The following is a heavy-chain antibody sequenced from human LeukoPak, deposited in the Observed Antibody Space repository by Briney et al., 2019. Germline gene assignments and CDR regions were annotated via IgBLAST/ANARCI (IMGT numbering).Heavy chain of an antibody. CDR1: GGSISSYY. J-gene: IGHJ4*02. Sequence: KPSETLSLTCTVSGGSISSYYWSWIRQPPGKGLEWIGYIYYSGSTNYNPSLKSRVTISVDTSKNQFSLKLSSVTAADTAVYYCARGRFGELLSLFFDYWGQGTLVTVSS. D-gene: IGHD3-10*01. V-gene: IGHV4-59*12. CDR3: ARGRFGELLSLFFDY. CDR2: IYYSGST.